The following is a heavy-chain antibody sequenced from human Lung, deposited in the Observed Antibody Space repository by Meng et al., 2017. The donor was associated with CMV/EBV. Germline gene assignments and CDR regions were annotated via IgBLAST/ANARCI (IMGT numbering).Heavy chain of an antibody. CDR1: GYSFTSYW. J-gene: IGHJ6*02. V-gene: IGHV5-51*01. CDR2: IYPGDSDT. CDR3: ARQGITIFGVDYYYYYGMDV. Sequence: GGSXRLXXKGSGYSFTSYWIGWVRQMPGKGLEWMGIIYPGDSDTRYSPSFQGQVTISADKSISTAYLQWSSLKASDTAMYYCARQGITIFGVDYYYYYGMDVWGQGTTVXVSS. D-gene: IGHD3-3*01.